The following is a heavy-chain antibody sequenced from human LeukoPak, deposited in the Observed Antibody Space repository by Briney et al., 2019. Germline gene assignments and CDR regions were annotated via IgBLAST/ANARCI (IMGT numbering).Heavy chain of an antibody. CDR1: GFTFGSYS. CDR2: SSSSSSYI. D-gene: IGHD1-7*01. J-gene: IGHJ4*02. V-gene: IGHV3-21*01. CDR3: ARAHNWKYGTFDY. Sequence: GGSLRLSCAASGFTFGSYSMNWVRQAPGKGLEWVSSSSSSSSYIYYADSVKGRFTISRDNAKNSLYLQMNSLRAEDTAVYYCARAHNWKYGTFDYWGQGTLVTVSS.